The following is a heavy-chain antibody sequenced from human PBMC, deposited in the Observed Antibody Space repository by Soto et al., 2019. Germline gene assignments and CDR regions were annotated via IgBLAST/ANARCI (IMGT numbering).Heavy chain of an antibody. CDR1: GFTFSTFA. Sequence: EVQLLESGGGLVQPGGSLRLSCAASGFTFSTFAMSWVRQAPGKGLEWVSAISGSGGNSTFYGDSVKGRFTISRDKSKNTLYLQMNSLGAEDTAVYYCAKGGGSCCFDQWGQGTLVTVSS. D-gene: IGHD2-15*01. V-gene: IGHV3-23*01. J-gene: IGHJ4*02. CDR2: ISGSGGNST. CDR3: AKGGGSCCFDQ.